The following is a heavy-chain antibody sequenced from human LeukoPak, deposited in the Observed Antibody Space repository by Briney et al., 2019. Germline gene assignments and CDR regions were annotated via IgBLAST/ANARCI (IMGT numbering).Heavy chain of an antibody. CDR1: GFTFSSYG. D-gene: IGHD6-25*01. CDR3: ARRAATEGNYMDV. Sequence: GRSLRLSCAASGFTFSSYGMHWVRQAPGKGLEWVAVISYDGSNKYYADSVKGRFTISRDNAKNSLYLQMNSLRAEDTALYYCARRAATEGNYMDVWGKGTTVTVSS. J-gene: IGHJ6*03. CDR2: ISYDGSNK. V-gene: IGHV3-30*03.